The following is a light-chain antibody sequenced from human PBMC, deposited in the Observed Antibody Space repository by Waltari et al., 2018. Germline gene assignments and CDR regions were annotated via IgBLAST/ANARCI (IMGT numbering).Light chain of an antibody. J-gene: IGLJ3*02. V-gene: IGLV1-44*01. Sequence: QSVLTQPPPASGTPGQRVTTSGPGSSSNIGSNTVNGYQQLPGTAPKLLMYGNNQRPSGVPDRFSGSNSGTSASLAISGLQSEDEADYYCGAWDDSLNSPVFGGGTKLTVL. CDR2: GNN. CDR3: GAWDDSLNSPV. CDR1: SSNIGSNT.